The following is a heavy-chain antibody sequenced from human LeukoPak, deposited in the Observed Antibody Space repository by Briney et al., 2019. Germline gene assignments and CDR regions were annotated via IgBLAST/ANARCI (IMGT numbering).Heavy chain of an antibody. D-gene: IGHD5-18*01. J-gene: IGHJ4*02. CDR1: GFTFSTDG. CDR3: ARETSYGYSHYFDY. CDR2: ISGSGVYT. V-gene: IGHV3-23*01. Sequence: GGSLRLSCAASGFTFSTDGMSWVRQAPGEGLEWVSAISGSGVYTYYADSVKGRFTISRDNSKNTLYLQMNSLRAEDTAVYYCARETSYGYSHYFDYWGQGTLVTVSS.